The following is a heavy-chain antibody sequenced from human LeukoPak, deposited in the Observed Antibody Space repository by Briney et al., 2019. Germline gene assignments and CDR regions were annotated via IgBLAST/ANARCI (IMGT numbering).Heavy chain of an antibody. J-gene: IGHJ5*02. CDR1: GFTFSDFY. Sequence: GGSVRLSGAASGFTFSDFYRSWIRQAPGKGLEWVSYISSSGSTIYYADSVKGRFTISRDNAKNSLYLQMNSLRAEDTGVYYCARVGRTTRYSWFDPWGQGTLVTVSS. CDR3: ARVGRTTRYSWFDP. V-gene: IGHV3-11*01. D-gene: IGHD4-17*01. CDR2: ISSSGSTI.